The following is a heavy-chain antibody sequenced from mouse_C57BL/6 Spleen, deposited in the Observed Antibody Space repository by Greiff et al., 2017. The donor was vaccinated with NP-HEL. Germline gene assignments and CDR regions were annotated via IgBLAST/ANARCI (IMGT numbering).Heavy chain of an antibody. V-gene: IGHV1-52*01. Sequence: QVQLQQPGAELVRPGSSVKLSCKASGYTFTSYWMHWVKQRPIQGLDWIGNIDPSDSETHYNQKFKDKATLTVAKSSSTAYMQLSSLTSEDSAVLSCAGCPAGTGLAYWSQGARVTHSA. D-gene: IGHD2-14*01. CDR1: GYTFTSYW. J-gene: IGHJ3*01. CDR3: AGCPAGTGLAY. CDR2: IDPSDSET.